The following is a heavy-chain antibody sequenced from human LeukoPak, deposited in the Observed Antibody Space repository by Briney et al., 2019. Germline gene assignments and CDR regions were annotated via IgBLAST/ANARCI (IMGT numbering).Heavy chain of an antibody. J-gene: IGHJ4*02. Sequence: SETLSLTCTVSGGSINSSSYYWGWIRQPPGKGLEWIVSIYYSGSTYYNPSLKSRFTISVDTSKNQFSLKLSSVTAADMAVYYCARHDSGYVIDYWGQGTLVTVSS. CDR3: ARHDSGYVIDY. V-gene: IGHV4-39*01. CDR2: IYYSGST. CDR1: GGSINSSSYY. D-gene: IGHD5-12*01.